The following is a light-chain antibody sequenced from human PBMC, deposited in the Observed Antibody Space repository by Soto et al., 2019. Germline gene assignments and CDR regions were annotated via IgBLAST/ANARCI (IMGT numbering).Light chain of an antibody. Sequence: EIVMTQSPATLSVSPGERATLSCRASQSVSSNLAWYQQKPGQAPRLLIYGASTRATGIPARFSGSGSGTEFTLNISSLQSENLAVYSCQRYNSWPPLTFGGGTKVEIK. CDR3: QRYNSWPPLT. V-gene: IGKV3-15*01. CDR1: QSVSSN. CDR2: GAS. J-gene: IGKJ4*01.